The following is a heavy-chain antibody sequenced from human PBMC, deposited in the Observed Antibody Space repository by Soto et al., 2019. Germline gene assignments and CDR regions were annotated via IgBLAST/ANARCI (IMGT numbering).Heavy chain of an antibody. V-gene: IGHV4-4*07. CDR2: IYTSGST. J-gene: IGHJ6*02. CDR1: GDYIISYY. D-gene: IGHD6-13*01. Sequence: PSETHSLTYTVSGDYIISYYWSWIRQPAGKGLEWIGRIYTSGSTNYNPSLKSRVTMSVDTSKNQFSLKLSSVTAADTAVYYCARGWLSSTYYYGLDVWGQGTTVTV. CDR3: ARGWLSSTYYYGLDV.